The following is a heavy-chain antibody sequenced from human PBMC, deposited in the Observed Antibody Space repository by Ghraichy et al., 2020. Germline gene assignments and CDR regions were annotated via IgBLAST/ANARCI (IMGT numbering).Heavy chain of an antibody. Sequence: GGSLRLSCAASGFSFRSYWMTWVRQAPGKGLEWVANIKIDETEKYCVGSVKGRFTISRDNAKNSLYLQMNSLRAEDTALYYCGRGGPDNSNYAVDIWGQGTMVTVSS. CDR1: GFSFRSYW. CDR2: IKIDETEK. J-gene: IGHJ3*02. V-gene: IGHV3-7*03. CDR3: GRGGPDNSNYAVDI. D-gene: IGHD4-11*01.